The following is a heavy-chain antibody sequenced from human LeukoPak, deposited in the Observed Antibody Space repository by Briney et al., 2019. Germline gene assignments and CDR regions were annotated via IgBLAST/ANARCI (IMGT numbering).Heavy chain of an antibody. CDR3: ARGRGYCSGGSCRRRNWFDP. D-gene: IGHD2-15*01. CDR1: GGSFSGYY. J-gene: IGHJ5*02. Sequence: SETLSLTCAVYGGSFSGYYWSWIRQPPGKGLEWIGEINHSGSTNYNPPFKSRVTISVDTSKNQFSLKLSSVTAADTAVYYCARGRGYCSGGSCRRRNWFDPWGQGTLVTVSS. CDR2: INHSGST. V-gene: IGHV4-34*01.